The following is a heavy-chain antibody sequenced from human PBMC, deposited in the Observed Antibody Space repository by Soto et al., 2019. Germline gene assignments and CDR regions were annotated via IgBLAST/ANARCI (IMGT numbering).Heavy chain of an antibody. D-gene: IGHD3-3*01. CDR2: MNPNSGNT. V-gene: IGHV1-8*01. CDR1: GYTFTSYD. CDR3: ARGHREFLEWFIEGAWFDH. Sequence: ASVKVSCKASGYTFTSYDINWVRQATGQGLEWMGWMNPNSGNTGYAQKFQGRVTMTRNTSISTAYMELSSLRSEDTAVYYCARGHREFLEWFIEGAWFDHWGQGTLVTVSS. J-gene: IGHJ5*02.